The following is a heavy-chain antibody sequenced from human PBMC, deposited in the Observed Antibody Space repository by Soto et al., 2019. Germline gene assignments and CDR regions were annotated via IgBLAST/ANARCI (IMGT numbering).Heavy chain of an antibody. Sequence: GASVKVSCKASGYTFTGYYMHWVRQAPGQGLEWMGWINPNSGGTNYAQKFQGWVTMTRDTSISTAYMELSRLRSDDTAVYYCARGGIVVVPAALEDNYGMDVWGQGTTVTVSS. CDR2: INPNSGGT. CDR3: ARGGIVVVPAALEDNYGMDV. D-gene: IGHD2-2*01. V-gene: IGHV1-2*04. CDR1: GYTFTGYY. J-gene: IGHJ6*02.